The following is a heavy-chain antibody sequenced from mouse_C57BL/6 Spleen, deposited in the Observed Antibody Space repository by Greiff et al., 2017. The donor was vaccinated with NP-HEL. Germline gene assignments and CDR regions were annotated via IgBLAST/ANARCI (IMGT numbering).Heavy chain of an antibody. Sequence: VQLQQSDAELVKPGASVKISCKVSGYTFTDHTIHWMKQRPEQGLEWIGYIYPRDGSTKYNEKFKGKATLTADKSSRTAYMQLNSLTSEDSAVYFCARESYGYFAWFAYWGQGTLVTVSA. V-gene: IGHV1-78*01. CDR1: GYTFTDHT. J-gene: IGHJ3*01. D-gene: IGHD2-2*01. CDR3: ARESYGYFAWFAY. CDR2: IYPRDGST.